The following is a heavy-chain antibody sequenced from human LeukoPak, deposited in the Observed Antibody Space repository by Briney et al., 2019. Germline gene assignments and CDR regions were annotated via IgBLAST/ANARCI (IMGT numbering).Heavy chain of an antibody. J-gene: IGHJ5*02. D-gene: IGHD4-17*01. CDR2: INAGNGNT. CDR1: GYTFTSYA. Sequence: EASVKVSCKASGYTFTSYAMHWVRQAPGQRLEWMGWINAGNGNTKYSQKFQGRVTITRDTSASTAYMELSSLRSEDTAVYYCARSRGDYGLDWFDPWGQGTLVTVSS. V-gene: IGHV1-3*01. CDR3: ARSRGDYGLDWFDP.